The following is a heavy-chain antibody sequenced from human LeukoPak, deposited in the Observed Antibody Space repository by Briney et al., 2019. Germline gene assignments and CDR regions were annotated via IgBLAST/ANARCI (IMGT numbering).Heavy chain of an antibody. CDR1: GGSISSYY. D-gene: IGHD1-26*01. CDR2: IYTSGST. CDR3: ARDSLGGRAFDI. J-gene: IGHJ3*02. Sequence: PSETLSLTCRVSGGSISSYYWSGIRQPAGKGRAWIGRIYTSGSTNYNSSLKSRVTMSVDTSKNQISLNLSSVTAADTAVYYCARDSLGGRAFDIWGQGTMITVSS. V-gene: IGHV4-4*07.